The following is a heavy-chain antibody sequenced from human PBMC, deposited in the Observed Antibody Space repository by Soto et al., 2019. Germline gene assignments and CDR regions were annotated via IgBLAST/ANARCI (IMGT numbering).Heavy chain of an antibody. Sequence: ESLTINGKCSGCSFTRYWIGWVRQMPGKGLELMGIIYPGDSDTRYSPSFQGQVTISADKSISTAYLQWSSLKASDTAMYYCALAQGDCSGGSCYSPWFDPWGQGTLVTVSS. D-gene: IGHD2-15*01. CDR3: ALAQGDCSGGSCYSPWFDP. V-gene: IGHV5-51*01. J-gene: IGHJ5*02. CDR2: IYPGDSDT. CDR1: GCSFTRYW.